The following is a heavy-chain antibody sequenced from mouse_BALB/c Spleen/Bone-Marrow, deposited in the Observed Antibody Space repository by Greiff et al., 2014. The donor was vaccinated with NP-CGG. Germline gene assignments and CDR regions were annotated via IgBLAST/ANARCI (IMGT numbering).Heavy chain of an antibody. CDR3: GRGGGRGGYWYFDV. D-gene: IGHD3-3*01. CDR2: ILPGSGST. CDR1: GYTFSSYW. J-gene: IGHJ1*01. Sequence: QVQLQQSGAELMKPGASVKISCKATGYTFSSYWIEWVKQRPGHGLEWIGEILPGSGSTNYNEKLKGKATFTADTSSNTAYMQLGSLPSGDSAVDYWGRGGGRGGYWYFDVWGAGTTVTVSS. V-gene: IGHV1-9*01.